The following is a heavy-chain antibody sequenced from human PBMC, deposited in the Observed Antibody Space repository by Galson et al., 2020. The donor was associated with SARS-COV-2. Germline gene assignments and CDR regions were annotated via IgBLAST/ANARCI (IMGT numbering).Heavy chain of an antibody. D-gene: IGHD6-19*01. J-gene: IGHJ1*01. Sequence: QLGETPKISCAAPGFTFSSYGKHWVPQAPGKGLEWVAVIWYDGSNKYYADSVKGRFTISRDNSKNTLYLQMNSLRAEETAVYYCARGEIAVAGINAKYFQHWGQGTLVTVSS. CDR2: IWYDGSNK. V-gene: IGHV3-33*01. CDR1: GFTFSSYG. CDR3: ARGEIAVAGINAKYFQH.